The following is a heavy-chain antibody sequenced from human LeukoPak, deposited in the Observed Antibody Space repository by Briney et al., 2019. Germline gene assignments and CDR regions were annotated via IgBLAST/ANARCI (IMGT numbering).Heavy chain of an antibody. D-gene: IGHD1-14*01. CDR2: INHSGST. J-gene: IGHJ1*01. V-gene: IGHV4-34*01. CDR3: ARGREPH. Sequence: SETLSLTCAVYGGSFSGYYWTWIRQPPGKGLEWIGEINHSGSTNYNPSLKSRVTISVDTSKSQFSLKLNSVNGADRAISYFARGREPHWGQGTLVTVS. CDR1: GGSFSGYY.